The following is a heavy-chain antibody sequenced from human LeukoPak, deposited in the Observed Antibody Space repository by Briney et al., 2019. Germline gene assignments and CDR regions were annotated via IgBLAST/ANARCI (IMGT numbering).Heavy chain of an antibody. CDR2: SYHGGST. Sequence: TSETLSLTCAVSGDSMSRSRFSWSWRRQPPGKCLEWIVYSYHGGSTHYNPSLQGGVTISVDRSKKQFSLSVTSVTAADTAVYYCARMVVDITPWFDPWGQGTLVTVSS. CDR3: ARMVVDITPWFDP. D-gene: IGHD2-21*01. J-gene: IGHJ5*02. CDR1: GDSMSRSRFS. V-gene: IGHV4-30-2*01.